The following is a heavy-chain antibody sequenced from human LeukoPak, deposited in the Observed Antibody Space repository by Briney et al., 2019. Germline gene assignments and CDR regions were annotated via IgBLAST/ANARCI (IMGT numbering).Heavy chain of an antibody. CDR3: ARGYSSSHSVYGMDV. CDR1: GFTFSSYA. Sequence: GRSLRLSCAASGFTFSSYAMHWVRQAPGKGLEWVAVISYDGSNKYYADSVKGRFTISRDNSKNTLYLQMNSLRAEDTAVYYCARGYSSSHSVYGMDVWGQGTTVTVSS. CDR2: ISYDGSNK. V-gene: IGHV3-30-3*01. J-gene: IGHJ6*02. D-gene: IGHD6-13*01.